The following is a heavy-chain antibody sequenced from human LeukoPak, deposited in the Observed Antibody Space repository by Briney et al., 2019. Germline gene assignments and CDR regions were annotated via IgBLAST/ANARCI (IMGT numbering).Heavy chain of an antibody. V-gene: IGHV4-39*07. Sequence: SETLSLTCTVSGGSISSSLYHWGWIRQSPGKNLEWLGSIYYTGTTHYNPSLKSRVTISVDTSKNQVSLKLSSVTAADTAVYFCARDWGVGGRPGYMDVWGKGTTVTVSS. CDR2: IYYTGTT. D-gene: IGHD6-6*01. CDR1: GGSISSSLYH. J-gene: IGHJ6*03. CDR3: ARDWGVGGRPGYMDV.